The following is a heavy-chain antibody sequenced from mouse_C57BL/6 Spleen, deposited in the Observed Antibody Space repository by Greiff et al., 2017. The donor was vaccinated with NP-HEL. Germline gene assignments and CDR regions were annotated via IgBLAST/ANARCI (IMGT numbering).Heavy chain of an antibody. CDR1: GFTFSSYG. J-gene: IGHJ3*01. D-gene: IGHD1-1*01. CDR3: ARQNGSSPWFAY. CDR2: LSSGGSYS. V-gene: IGHV5-6*01. Sequence: EVKLVESGGDLVKPGGSLTLSCAASGFTFSSYGMSWVRQTPDKRLEWVATLSSGGSYSYYPDSVYGRLTISRDNAKNTLYLQMSSLKSEDTAMYYCARQNGSSPWFAYWGQGTLVTVSA.